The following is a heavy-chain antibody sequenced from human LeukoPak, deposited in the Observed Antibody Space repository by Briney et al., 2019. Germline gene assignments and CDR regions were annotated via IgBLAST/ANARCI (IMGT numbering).Heavy chain of an antibody. D-gene: IGHD5-18*01. CDR3: ASHPARTEMYGYVSRGPFDY. J-gene: IGHJ4*02. Sequence: GGSLRLSCAASGFTFSNYAMHWVRQAPGKGLEWVAVISSDGNNKYYADSVKDRFTISRDNSKNTLYLQMNSLRAEDTAVYYCASHPARTEMYGYVSRGPFDYWGQGTLVTVSS. V-gene: IGHV3-30-3*01. CDR1: GFTFSNYA. CDR2: ISSDGNNK.